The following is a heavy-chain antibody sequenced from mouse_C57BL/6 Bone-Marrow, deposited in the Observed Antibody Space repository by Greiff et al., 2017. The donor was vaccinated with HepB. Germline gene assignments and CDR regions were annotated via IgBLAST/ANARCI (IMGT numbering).Heavy chain of an antibody. CDR2: IFPGSGST. D-gene: IGHD2-3*01. CDR1: GYTFTDYY. Sequence: QVQLQQPGPELVKPGASVKISCKASGYTFTDYYINWVKQRPGQGLEWIGWIFPGSGSTYYNEKFKGKATLTVDKSSSTAYMLLSSLTSEDSAVYFCARTGIYDGYPYAMDYWGQGTSVTVSS. V-gene: IGHV1-75*01. CDR3: ARTGIYDGYPYAMDY. J-gene: IGHJ4*01.